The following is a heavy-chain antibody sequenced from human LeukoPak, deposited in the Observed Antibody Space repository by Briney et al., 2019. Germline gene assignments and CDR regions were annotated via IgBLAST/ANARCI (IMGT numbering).Heavy chain of an antibody. D-gene: IGHD3-3*01. V-gene: IGHV1-2*02. CDR3: AREVFGVVIIDPYFDY. CDR2: INPNSGGT. J-gene: IGHJ4*02. CDR1: GYTFTGYY. Sequence: ASVKVSCKDSGYTFTGYYMHWVRQAPGQGLEWMGWINPNSGGTNYAQKFQGRVTMTRDTSISTAYMELSRLRSDDTAVYYCAREVFGVVIIDPYFDYWGQGTLVTVPS.